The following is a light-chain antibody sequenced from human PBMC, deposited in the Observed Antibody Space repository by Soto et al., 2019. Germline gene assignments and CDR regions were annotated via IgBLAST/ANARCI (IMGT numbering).Light chain of an antibody. V-gene: IGKV1-5*01. CDR2: HAS. J-gene: IGKJ2*01. CDR3: QQYYMYSFT. CDR1: QSISTY. Sequence: DFQMTQPSTLSASVVDRVTLHCRASQSISTYLAWYQQKPGKAPKVLNYHASNLESGVPSRFSGGGSGTESTLTISSLQPDDFATYYCQQYYMYSFTFGQGTKLDIK.